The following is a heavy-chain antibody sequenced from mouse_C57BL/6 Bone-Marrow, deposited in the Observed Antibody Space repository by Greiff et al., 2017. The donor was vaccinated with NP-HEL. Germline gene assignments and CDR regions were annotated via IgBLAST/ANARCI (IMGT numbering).Heavy chain of an antibody. CDR2: IDPENGDT. Sequence: VQLQQSGAELVRPGASVKLSCTASGFNIKDDYMHWVKQRPEQGLEWIGWIDPENGDTEYASKFQGKATITADTSSNTAYLQLSSLTSEDTAVYYCTTHGYGSSYGFAYWGQGTLVTVSA. CDR1: GFNIKDDY. CDR3: TTHGYGSSYGFAY. V-gene: IGHV14-4*01. J-gene: IGHJ3*01. D-gene: IGHD1-1*01.